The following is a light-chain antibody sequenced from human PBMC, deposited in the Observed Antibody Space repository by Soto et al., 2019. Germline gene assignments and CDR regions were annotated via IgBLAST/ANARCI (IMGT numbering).Light chain of an antibody. CDR1: QAITNY. V-gene: IGKV1-16*02. Sequence: DIQIAQSPSSLSASVGDTVTITCRASQAITNYYLAWFQHKPGKAPKALIYAASSLQRGVPSKFSGSGSGTDFTLTISSLQPEDSATYYCQQYHAYPLTFGGGTKVEIK. CDR2: AAS. CDR3: QQYHAYPLT. J-gene: IGKJ4*01.